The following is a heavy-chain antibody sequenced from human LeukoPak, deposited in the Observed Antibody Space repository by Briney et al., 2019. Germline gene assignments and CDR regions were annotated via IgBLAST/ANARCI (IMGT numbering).Heavy chain of an antibody. J-gene: IGHJ5*02. CDR2: IKQDGSEK. CDR3: ARGRSYGAA. D-gene: IGHD1-26*01. V-gene: IGHV3-7*01. Sequence: GGSLRLSCAASGFTFSSHWMSWVRQAPGKGLEWVANIKQDGSEKYYVDSVKGRFTISRDNAKNSLYLQMNSLRAEDTAVYYCARGRSYGAAWGQGTLVTVSS. CDR1: GFTFSSHW.